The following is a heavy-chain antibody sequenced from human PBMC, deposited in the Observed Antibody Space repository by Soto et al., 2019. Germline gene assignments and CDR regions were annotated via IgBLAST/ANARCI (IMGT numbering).Heavy chain of an antibody. D-gene: IGHD5-18*01. CDR2: ISSSSSTI. J-gene: IGHJ4*02. CDR1: GLTFTSYR. Sequence: EVQLVESGGGLVQPGGSLRLSCAASGLTFTSYRMNWVRQAPGKGLEWVSFISSSSSTIYYADSVKGRFTISRDNAKNSLYLQMNSLRDEDTAVYYCARDRGYTYGFEYWGQGTLVTVSS. CDR3: ARDRGYTYGFEY. V-gene: IGHV3-48*02.